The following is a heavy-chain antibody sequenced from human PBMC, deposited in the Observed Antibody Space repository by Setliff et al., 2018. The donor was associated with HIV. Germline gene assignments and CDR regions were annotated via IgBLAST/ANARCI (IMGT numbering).Heavy chain of an antibody. D-gene: IGHD5-18*01. CDR1: GGTFSSYA. J-gene: IGHJ6*02. Sequence: VASVKVSCKASGGTFSSYAISWVRQAPGQGLEWMGGIIPILGIANYAQKFQGRVTITADKSTSTAYMELSSLRSEDTAVYYCAREDTAMVTPYYYYYGMDVWGQGTTVTVS. CDR2: IIPILGIA. V-gene: IGHV1-69*10. CDR3: AREDTAMVTPYYYYYGMDV.